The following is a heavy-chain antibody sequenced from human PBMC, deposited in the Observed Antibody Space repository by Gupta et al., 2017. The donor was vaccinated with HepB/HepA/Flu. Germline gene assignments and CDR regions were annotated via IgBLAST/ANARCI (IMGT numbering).Heavy chain of an antibody. Sequence: QVQLVQSGAEVKKPGSSVKVSCKASGGTFSSYAISWVRQAPGQGLEWMGGIIPIFGTANYAQKFQGRVTITADESTSTAYMELSSLRSEDTAVYYCARDRGAYSSSSGLGSWFDPWGQGTLVTVSS. CDR1: GGTFSSYA. V-gene: IGHV1-69*01. D-gene: IGHD6-6*01. CDR3: ARDRGAYSSSSGLGSWFDP. J-gene: IGHJ5*02. CDR2: IIPIFGTA.